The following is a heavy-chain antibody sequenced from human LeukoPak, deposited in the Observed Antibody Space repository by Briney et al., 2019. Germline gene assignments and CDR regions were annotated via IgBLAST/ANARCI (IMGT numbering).Heavy chain of an antibody. J-gene: IGHJ6*03. V-gene: IGHV4-59*01. CDR3: ARAAPLNPIYYYYYMDV. CDR2: IYYSGST. Sequence: SETLSLTCTVSGGSISSYYWSWIRQPPGKGLEWIGYIYYSGSTNYNPSLKSRVTISVATSKNQFSLKLSSVTAADTAVYYCARAAPLNPIYYYYYMDVWGKGTTVTVYS. CDR1: GGSISSYY. D-gene: IGHD2-15*01.